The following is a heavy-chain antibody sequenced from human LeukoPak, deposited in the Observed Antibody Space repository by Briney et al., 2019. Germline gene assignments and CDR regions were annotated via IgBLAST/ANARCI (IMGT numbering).Heavy chain of an antibody. CDR2: IVSDGSHT. CDR3: AGGTGFIIKD. J-gene: IGHJ4*02. CDR1: GFTFSSHW. V-gene: IGHV3-74*01. Sequence: GGSLRLSCAASGFTFSSHWMHWVRQAPGKGLEWLSRIVSDGSHTFYVDSVKGRFTISRDNAKNSLYLQMNNLRVEDTAMYYCAGGTGFIIKDWGQGTLVTVSS. D-gene: IGHD3-9*01.